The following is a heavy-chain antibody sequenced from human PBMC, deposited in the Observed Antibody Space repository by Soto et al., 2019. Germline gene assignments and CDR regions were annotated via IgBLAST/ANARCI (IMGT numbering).Heavy chain of an antibody. CDR1: GYAFTTYG. CDR2: ISAHNGNT. D-gene: IGHD1-1*01. CDR3: ARGRYGDY. Sequence: QVHLVQSGAEVKKPGASVKVSCQGSGYAFTTYGITWVRQAPGQGLEWMGWISAHNGNTNYAQKLQGRVTVTRDTSTSTAYMALRSLRYDDTAVDYCARGRYGDYWGQGALVTVSS. J-gene: IGHJ4*02. V-gene: IGHV1-18*01.